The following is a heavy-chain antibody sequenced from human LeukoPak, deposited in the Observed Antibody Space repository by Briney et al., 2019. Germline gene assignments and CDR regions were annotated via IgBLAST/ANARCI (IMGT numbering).Heavy chain of an antibody. CDR3: AKEKEGYSSGWYVDS. CDR2: ISGSGTST. Sequence: PGGSLRLSCAASGFTFSSYAMSWVRQAPGKGPEWVSAISGSGTSTYYADSVKGRFTISRDNSKNTLYLQVNSLRAEDTAVYYCAKEKEGYSSGWYVDSWGQGTLVTVSS. D-gene: IGHD6-19*01. CDR1: GFTFSSYA. V-gene: IGHV3-23*01. J-gene: IGHJ4*02.